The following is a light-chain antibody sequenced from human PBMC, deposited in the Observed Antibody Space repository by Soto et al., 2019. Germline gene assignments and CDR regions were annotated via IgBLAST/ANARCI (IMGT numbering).Light chain of an antibody. CDR2: EGS. CDR3: CSYAGSSTRYV. Sequence: QSVLTQSASVSGSPGQSIIISCTGTSSDVGSYNLVSWYQQHPGQAPKLMIYEGSKRPSGVSNRFSGSKSGNTASLTISGLQAEDEADYYCCSYAGSSTRYVFGTGTKATGL. CDR1: SSDVGSYNL. J-gene: IGLJ1*01. V-gene: IGLV2-23*01.